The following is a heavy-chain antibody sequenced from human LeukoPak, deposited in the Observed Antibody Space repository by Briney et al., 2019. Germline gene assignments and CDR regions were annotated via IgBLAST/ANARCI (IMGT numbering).Heavy chain of an antibody. V-gene: IGHV1-18*01. D-gene: IGHD6-6*01. CDR2: ISAYNGNT. CDR1: GYTFTSYG. J-gene: IGHJ4*02. Sequence: ASVKVSCKASGYTFTSYGISWVRQAPGQGLKWMGWISAYNGNTNYAQKLQGRVTMTTDTSTSTAYMELRSLRSDATAVYYCAIYSSSLQGFDYWGQGTLVTVSS. CDR3: AIYSSSLQGFDY.